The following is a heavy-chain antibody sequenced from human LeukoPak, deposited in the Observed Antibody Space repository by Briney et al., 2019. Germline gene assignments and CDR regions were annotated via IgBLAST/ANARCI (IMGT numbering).Heavy chain of an antibody. CDR2: ISSSSSYI. Sequence: NAGGSLRLSCAASGFTFSSYSMNWVRQAPGKGLEWVSSISSSSSYIYYADSVKGRFTISRDNAKNSLYLQMNSLRAEDTAVYYCARDRPRAAALSSFFVVYWGQGTLVTVSS. J-gene: IGHJ4*02. CDR1: GFTFSSYS. V-gene: IGHV3-21*01. D-gene: IGHD6-13*01. CDR3: ARDRPRAAALSSFFVVY.